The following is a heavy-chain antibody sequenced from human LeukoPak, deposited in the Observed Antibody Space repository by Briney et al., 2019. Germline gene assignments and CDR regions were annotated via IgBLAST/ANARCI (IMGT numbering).Heavy chain of an antibody. CDR3: AREEGGYNLDYYYGMDV. J-gene: IGHJ6*02. V-gene: IGHV3-30*03. D-gene: IGHD5-24*01. CDR2: ISYDGSNK. CDR1: GFTFSSYG. Sequence: GGSLRLSCAASGFTFSSYGMHWVRQAPGKGLEWVAVISYDGSNKYYADSVKGRFTISRDNSKNTLYLQMNSLRAEDTAVYYCAREEGGYNLDYYYGMDVWGQGTTVTVSS.